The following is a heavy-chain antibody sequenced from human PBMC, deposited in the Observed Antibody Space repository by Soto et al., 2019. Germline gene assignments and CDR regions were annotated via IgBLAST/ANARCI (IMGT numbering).Heavy chain of an antibody. V-gene: IGHV4-34*01. Sequence: SETLSLTCAVYGGSFSGYYWSWIRQPPGKGLEWIGEINHSGSTNYNPSLKSRVTISVDTSKNQFSLKLSSVTAADTAVYYCARMIAVAGALGYWGQGTLVTVSS. CDR2: INHSGST. CDR3: ARMIAVAGALGY. D-gene: IGHD6-19*01. J-gene: IGHJ4*02. CDR1: GGSFSGYY.